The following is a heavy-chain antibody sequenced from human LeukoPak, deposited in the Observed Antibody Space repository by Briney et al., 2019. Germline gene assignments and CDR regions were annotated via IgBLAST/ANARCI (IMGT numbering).Heavy chain of an antibody. D-gene: IGHD3-22*01. V-gene: IGHV4-59*05. J-gene: IGHJ3*02. Sequence: SETLSLTCTVSGGSISSYYWSWIRQPAGKGLEWIGRIYYSGSTYYNPSLKSRVTISVDTSKNQFSLKLSSVTAADTAVYYCARPRDSSGYYGYDAFDIWGQGTMVTVSS. CDR3: ARPRDSSGYYGYDAFDI. CDR2: IYYSGST. CDR1: GGSISSYY.